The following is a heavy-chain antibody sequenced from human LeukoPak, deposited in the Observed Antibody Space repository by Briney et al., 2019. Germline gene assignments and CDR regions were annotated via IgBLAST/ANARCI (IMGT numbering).Heavy chain of an antibody. CDR3: ARGRLIGAPDERYYLDY. V-gene: IGHV3-30*03. CDR1: GFTFISYG. CDR2: ISYDGSNK. Sequence: GGSLRLSCAASGFTFISYGMHWVRQAPGKGLEWVAVISYDGSNKYYADSVKGRFTISRDNSKNTLYLQMNSLRAEDTAVYYCARGRLIGAPDERYYLDYWGQGTLVPVSS. D-gene: IGHD2-2*01. J-gene: IGHJ4*02.